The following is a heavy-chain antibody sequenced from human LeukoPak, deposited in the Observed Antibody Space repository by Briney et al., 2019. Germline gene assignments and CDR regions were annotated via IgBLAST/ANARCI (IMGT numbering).Heavy chain of an antibody. J-gene: IGHJ4*02. D-gene: IGHD2-15*01. CDR3: AREPGGFRKYLAY. CDR2: IIPIFGTT. CDR1: GDTLCNYA. Sequence: SVKVSCKPSGDTLCNYAITWVRQAPGQGLEWMGRIIPIFGTTYYAQKFQGRVTITADKSTNTAYMEMSSLKSEDTAVYYCAREPGGFRKYLAYWGQGALVTVSS. V-gene: IGHV1-69*06.